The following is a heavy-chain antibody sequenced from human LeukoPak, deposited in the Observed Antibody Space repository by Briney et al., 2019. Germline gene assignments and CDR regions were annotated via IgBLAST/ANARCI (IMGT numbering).Heavy chain of an antibody. CDR2: ISGYNDNP. D-gene: IGHD4/OR15-4a*01. V-gene: IGHV1-18*01. CDR1: GYTFSTYG. J-gene: IGHJ4*02. CDR3: ARVVHGANYLDF. Sequence: ASVKVSCKASGYTFSTYGITWARQAPGQGLEWVGWISGYNDNPYYAQKFQGRVTMTTDTSTSTAYMDLRSLRSDDTAVYYCARVVHGANYLDFWGQGTLVTVSS.